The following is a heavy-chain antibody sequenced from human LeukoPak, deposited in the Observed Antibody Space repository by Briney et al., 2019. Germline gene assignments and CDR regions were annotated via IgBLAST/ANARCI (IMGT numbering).Heavy chain of an antibody. D-gene: IGHD5-12*01. Sequence: SETLSLTCAVSGGSISSGGYSWSWIRQPPGKGLEWIGYIYHSGSTYYNPSLKSRVTISVDRSKNQFSLKPSSVTAADTAVYFCARGGGYDPPLFDYWGQGTLVTVSS. CDR3: ARGGGYDPPLFDY. CDR1: GGSISSGGYS. CDR2: IYHSGST. V-gene: IGHV4-30-2*01. J-gene: IGHJ4*02.